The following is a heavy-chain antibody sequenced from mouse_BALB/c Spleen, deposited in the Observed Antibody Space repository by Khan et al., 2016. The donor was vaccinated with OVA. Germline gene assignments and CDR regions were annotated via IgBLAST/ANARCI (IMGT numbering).Heavy chain of an antibody. V-gene: IGHV1-77*01. CDR3: ARRNYFGYTFAY. D-gene: IGHD1-2*01. CDR1: GYTFTDYY. J-gene: IGHJ3*01. CDR2: ISPGSGDT. Sequence: QVQLQQSGAELARPGASVKLSCKASGYTFTDYYINWVKQRTGQGLEWIGEISPGSGDTYYNEKFKGKATLTADKSSSTVYMQFSSLTAEASAVYCCARRNYFGYTFAYWGQGTLVTVSA.